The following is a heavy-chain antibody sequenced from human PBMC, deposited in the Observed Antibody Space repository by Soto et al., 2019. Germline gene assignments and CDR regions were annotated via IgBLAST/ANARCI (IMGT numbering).Heavy chain of an antibody. D-gene: IGHD6-6*01. CDR2: TYYRSIWQT. J-gene: IGHJ5*02. CDR1: GDSVSSNDAV. Sequence: QVQLQQSGPGLVKPSQTLSLTCAISGDSVSSNDAVWNWIRQSPSRGLEWLGRTYYRSIWQTEXAXSXTXXMTINPAASKNQFSLQLNSVTPADTAMYYCARLVGNSWLDHWGQGTLVTVSA. CDR3: ARLVGNSWLDH. V-gene: IGHV6-1*01.